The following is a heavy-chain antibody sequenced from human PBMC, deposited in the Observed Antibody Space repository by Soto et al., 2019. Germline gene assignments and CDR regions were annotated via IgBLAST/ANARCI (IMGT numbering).Heavy chain of an antibody. J-gene: IGHJ4*02. Sequence: SETLSLTCTVSGGSISNYYWSWIRQPPGKGLEWIGYIYYSGSTNYNPSLKSRVTISVDTSKNQFSLKLSSVTAADTAVYYCARDQNGSPHFDYWGQGTLVTVSS. V-gene: IGHV4-59*01. CDR1: GGSISNYY. D-gene: IGHD1-26*01. CDR3: ARDQNGSPHFDY. CDR2: IYYSGST.